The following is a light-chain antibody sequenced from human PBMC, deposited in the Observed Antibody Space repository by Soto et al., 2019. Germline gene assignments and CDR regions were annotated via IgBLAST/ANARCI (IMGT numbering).Light chain of an antibody. CDR2: KAS. Sequence: DIQMTQSPSTLSASVGDRVTITCRASQSISSWLAWYQQKPGKAPKLLIYKASSLESGVPSRFSGSGSGTEFTLTISSLQPDDFGTYYCQQYNSSFGGGTKVEIK. J-gene: IGKJ4*01. CDR1: QSISSW. V-gene: IGKV1-5*03. CDR3: QQYNSS.